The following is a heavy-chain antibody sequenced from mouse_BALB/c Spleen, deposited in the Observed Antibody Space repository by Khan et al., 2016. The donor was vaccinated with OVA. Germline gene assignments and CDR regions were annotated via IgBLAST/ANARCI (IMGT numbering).Heavy chain of an antibody. D-gene: IGHD1-1*01. CDR2: ISNGGVSS. CDR1: GFTFSSYT. Sequence: EVKLVESGGDLVQPGGSLKLSCAASGFTFSSYTMSWVRQTPEKRLEWVAFISNGGVSSYYPDTVKGRFTISRDNVKNTLYLQMSSLKSEDTAMYYCARPSTTEDYYVMDQWGQGTSVTVSS. J-gene: IGHJ4*01. V-gene: IGHV5-12-2*01. CDR3: ARPSTTEDYYVMDQ.